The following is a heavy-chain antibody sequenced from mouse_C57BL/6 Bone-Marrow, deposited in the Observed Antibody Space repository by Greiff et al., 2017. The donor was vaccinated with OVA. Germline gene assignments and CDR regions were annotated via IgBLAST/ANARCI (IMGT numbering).Heavy chain of an antibody. V-gene: IGHV5-6*01. J-gene: IGHJ2*01. CDR1: GFTFSSYG. D-gene: IGHD1-1*01. Sequence: DVQLVESGGDLVKPGGSLKLSCAASGFTFSSYGMSWVRQTPDKRLGWVATISSGGSYTYYPDSVKGRFTISRDNAKNTLYLQMSSLKSEDTAMYYCARHGDYGSFFDYWGQGTTLTVSS. CDR3: ARHGDYGSFFDY. CDR2: ISSGGSYT.